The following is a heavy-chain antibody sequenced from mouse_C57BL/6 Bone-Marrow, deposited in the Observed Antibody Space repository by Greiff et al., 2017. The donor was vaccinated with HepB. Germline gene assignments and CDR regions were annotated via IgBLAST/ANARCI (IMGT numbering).Heavy chain of an antibody. CDR1: GYTFTSYW. CDR2: IDPSDSYT. CDR3: ANYYTFDY. J-gene: IGHJ2*01. Sequence: VQLQQPGAELVKPGASVKLSCKASGYTFTSYWMQWVKQRPGQGLEWIGEIDPSDSYTNYNQKFKGKATLTVDTSSSTAYMQLSSLTSEDSAVYYCANYYTFDYWGQGTTLTVSS. D-gene: IGHD1-1*01. V-gene: IGHV1-50*01.